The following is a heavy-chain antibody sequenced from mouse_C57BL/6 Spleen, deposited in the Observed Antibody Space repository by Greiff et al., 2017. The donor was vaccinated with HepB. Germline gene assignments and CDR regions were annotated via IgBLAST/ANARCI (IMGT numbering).Heavy chain of an antibody. V-gene: IGHV1-15*01. CDR1: GYTFTDYE. Sequence: VQLQQSGAELVRPGASVTLSCKASGYTFTDYEMHWVKQTPVHGLEWIGAIAPETGGTAYNQKFKGKAILTADKSSSTAYMELRSLTSEDSAVYYCTRRSRNWFDYWGQGTTLTVSS. CDR2: IAPETGGT. J-gene: IGHJ2*01. CDR3: TRRSRNWFDY. D-gene: IGHD4-1*01.